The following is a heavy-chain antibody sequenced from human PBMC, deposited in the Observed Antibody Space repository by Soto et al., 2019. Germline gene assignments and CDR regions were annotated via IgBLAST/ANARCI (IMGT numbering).Heavy chain of an antibody. D-gene: IGHD5-18*01. CDR2: IYYSGST. Sequence: QVQLQESGPGLVKPSQTLSLTCTVSGGSISSGGYYWSWIRQHPGKGLEWIGYIYYSGSTYYNPSLKSRVTISVDTSKNQFSLKLSSVTAADTAVYYCARRKERGYSPHHALYYYYGMDVWGQGTTVTVSS. CDR3: ARRKERGYSPHHALYYYYGMDV. V-gene: IGHV4-31*03. J-gene: IGHJ6*02. CDR1: GGSISSGGYY.